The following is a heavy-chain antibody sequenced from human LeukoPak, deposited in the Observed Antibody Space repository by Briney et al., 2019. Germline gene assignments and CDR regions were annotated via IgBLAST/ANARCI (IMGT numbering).Heavy chain of an antibody. J-gene: IGHJ5*02. CDR1: GFTFSSYW. CDR2: IKQDGSEK. V-gene: IGHV3-7*03. Sequence: GGSLRLSCAASGFTFSSYWMSWVRQAPGKGLEWVANIKQDGSEKYYVDSVEGRFTISRDNSKNTLYLQMNSLRAEDTAVYYCAKDQTTSPFNWFDPWGQGTLVTVSS. CDR3: AKDQTTSPFNWFDP. D-gene: IGHD4-11*01.